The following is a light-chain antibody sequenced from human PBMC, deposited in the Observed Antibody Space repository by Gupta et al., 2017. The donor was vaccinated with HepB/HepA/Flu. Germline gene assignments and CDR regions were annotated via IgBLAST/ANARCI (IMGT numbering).Light chain of an antibody. CDR2: WAA. J-gene: IGKJ4*01. CDR1: QSVLYSSNNNNY. Sequence: DIVMTQSPDSLAVSLGERATINCKSSQSVLYSSNNNNYVAWYQQKPGQPPKLLIYWAASRESGVPDRFSGSGSGTEFTLTISSLQAEDVAVYYCQQYYSTPLTFGGGTKVEIK. V-gene: IGKV4-1*01. CDR3: QQYYSTPLT.